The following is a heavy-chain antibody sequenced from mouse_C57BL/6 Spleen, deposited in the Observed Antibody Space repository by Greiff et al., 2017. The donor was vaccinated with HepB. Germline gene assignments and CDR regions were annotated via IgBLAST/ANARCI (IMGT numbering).Heavy chain of an antibody. Sequence: EVHLVESGEGLVKPGGSLKLSCAASGFTFSSYAMSWVRQTPEKRLEWVAYISSGGDYIYYADTVKGRFTISRDNARNTLYLQMSSLKSEDTAMYYCTREDGYYRFAYWGQGTLVTVSA. D-gene: IGHD2-3*01. CDR3: TREDGYYRFAY. V-gene: IGHV5-9-1*02. CDR2: ISSGGDYI. CDR1: GFTFSSYA. J-gene: IGHJ3*01.